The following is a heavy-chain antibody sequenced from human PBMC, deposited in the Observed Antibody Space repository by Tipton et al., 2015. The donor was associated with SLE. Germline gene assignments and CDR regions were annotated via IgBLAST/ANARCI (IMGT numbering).Heavy chain of an antibody. CDR1: GGSISSHY. CDR2: IYYSGST. CDR3: ARGDAGLAYCGGDCWDY. D-gene: IGHD2-21*02. Sequence: TLSLTCTVSGGSISSHYWSWIRQPPGKGLEWIGYIYYSGSTYYNPSLKSRVTISVDRSKNQFSLKLSSVTAADTAVYYCARGDAGLAYCGGDCWDYWGQGTLVTVSS. V-gene: IGHV4-59*08. J-gene: IGHJ4*02.